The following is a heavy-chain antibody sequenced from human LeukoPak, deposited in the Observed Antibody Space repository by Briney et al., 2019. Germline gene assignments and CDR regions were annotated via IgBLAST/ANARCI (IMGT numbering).Heavy chain of an antibody. Sequence: GGSLRLSCAASGFTFSSYAMSWVRQAPGKGLEWVSAISRSGGSTYYADSVKGRFTISRDNAKNSLYLQMNSLRAEDTAVYYCARESGYCSSIRGYGAYNWFDPWRQGTLVTVSP. D-gene: IGHD2-2*03. V-gene: IGHV3-23*01. CDR2: ISRSGGST. J-gene: IGHJ5*02. CDR3: ARESGYCSSIRGYGAYNWFDP. CDR1: GFTFSSYA.